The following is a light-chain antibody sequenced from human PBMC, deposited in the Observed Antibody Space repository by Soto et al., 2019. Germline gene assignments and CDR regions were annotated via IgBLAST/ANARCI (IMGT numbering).Light chain of an antibody. J-gene: IGLJ2*01. CDR2: LDSDGSH. CDR1: SGHSSYA. Sequence: QLVLTQSPSASASLGASVKLTCTLSSGHSSYAIAWHQQQPEKGPRYLMKLDSDGSHTKGDAIPDRFSGSSSGAERYLTISRLQSEDEADYYCQTWGTGIQVVFGGGTQLTVL. CDR3: QTWGTGIQVV. V-gene: IGLV4-69*01.